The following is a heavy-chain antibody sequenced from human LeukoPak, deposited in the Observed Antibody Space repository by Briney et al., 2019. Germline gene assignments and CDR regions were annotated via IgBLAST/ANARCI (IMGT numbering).Heavy chain of an antibody. CDR2: INHSGST. CDR3: ARGPRSSPDWFDP. D-gene: IGHD6-13*01. CDR1: GVSFSGYY. J-gene: IGHJ5*02. Sequence: SETLSLTCAVYGVSFSGYYWSWIRQPPGRGLEWIGEINHSGSTNYNPSLKSRVTISVDTSKNQFSLKLSSVTAADTAVYYCARGPRSSPDWFDPWGQGTLVTVSS. V-gene: IGHV4-34*01.